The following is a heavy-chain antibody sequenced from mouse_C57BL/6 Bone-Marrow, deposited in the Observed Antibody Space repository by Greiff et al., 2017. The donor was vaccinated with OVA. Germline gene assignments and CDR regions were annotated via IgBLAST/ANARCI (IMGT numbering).Heavy chain of an antibody. J-gene: IGHJ3*01. Sequence: QVQLQQPGAELVKPGASVKLSCKASGYTFTSYWMPWVKQRPGQGLEWIGEIDPSDSYTNYNQKFKGKATLTVDTSSSTAYMQLSSLTSEDSAVYYCARHPYWGQGTLVTVSA. CDR1: GYTFTSYW. CDR3: ARHPY. V-gene: IGHV1-50*01. CDR2: IDPSDSYT.